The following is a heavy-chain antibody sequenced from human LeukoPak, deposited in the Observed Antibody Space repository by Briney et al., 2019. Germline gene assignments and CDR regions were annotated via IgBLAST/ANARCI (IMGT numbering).Heavy chain of an antibody. CDR1: GFTFDDYA. J-gene: IGHJ4*02. V-gene: IGHV3-9*01. D-gene: IGHD3-22*01. CDR3: AKAPTYYYDSSGYSFDY. CDR2: ISWNSGSI. Sequence: GRSLRLSCAASGFTFDDYAMHWVRQAPGKGLEWVSGISWNSGSIGYADSVKGRFTISRDNAKNSLYLQMNSLSAEDTALYYCAKAPTYYYDSSGYSFDYWGQGTLVTVSS.